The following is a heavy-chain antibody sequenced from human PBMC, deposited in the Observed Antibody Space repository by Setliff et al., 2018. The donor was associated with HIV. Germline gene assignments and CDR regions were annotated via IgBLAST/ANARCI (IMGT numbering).Heavy chain of an antibody. Sequence: KPSETLSLTCTVSGDSITNDDYYWGWIRQPPGKGLEWIAIIHYNGRTYYDPSLKSRVTIFVDTSKTQFYLKLRSVIASDTAVYYCARYTSKVDWFDPWGQGTLVTVSS. D-gene: IGHD2-2*02. V-gene: IGHV4-39*01. CDR1: GDSITNDDYY. CDR2: IHYNGRT. CDR3: ARYTSKVDWFDP. J-gene: IGHJ5*02.